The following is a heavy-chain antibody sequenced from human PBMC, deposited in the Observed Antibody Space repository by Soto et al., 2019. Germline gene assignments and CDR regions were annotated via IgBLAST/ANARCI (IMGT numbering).Heavy chain of an antibody. CDR3: AAGDSSGYYGG. Sequence: VKVSCKASGFTFTSSSVQWVRQARGQRLEWIGWITVGTGNTNYAQKFHERVTITRDMSTSTAYMELSNLRSEDTAVYYCAAGDSSGYYGGWGQGTQVTVSS. V-gene: IGHV1-58*01. J-gene: IGHJ4*02. D-gene: IGHD3-22*01. CDR2: ITVGTGNT. CDR1: GFTFTSSS.